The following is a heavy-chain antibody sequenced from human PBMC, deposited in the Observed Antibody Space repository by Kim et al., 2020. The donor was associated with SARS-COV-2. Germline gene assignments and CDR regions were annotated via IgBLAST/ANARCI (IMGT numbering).Heavy chain of an antibody. CDR1: KFAFSDSH. CDR2: ISDTSTYI. D-gene: IGHD3-22*01. J-gene: IGHJ6*01. V-gene: IGHV3-21*01. CDR3: ARGKTDYFYSSNGYY. Sequence: GGSLRLSCFASKFAFSDSHMMWVRQSAGRGLEWVSSISDTSTYIYYADSVKGRFTISRDNTKNSLYLQMDSLRAEDTALYFCARGKTDYFYSSNGYY.